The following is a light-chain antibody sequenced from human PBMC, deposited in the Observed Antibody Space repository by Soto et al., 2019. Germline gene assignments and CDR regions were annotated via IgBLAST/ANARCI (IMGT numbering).Light chain of an antibody. CDR1: QHMRNY. CDR3: QQNDNLPLT. CDR2: DAS. Sequence: DIQMTQSPSSLSASVGDRVTIPCQASQHMRNYVNWYQQKPGKDPMLLIYDASNLETGVPSRCSGSGSGTDFTFITCRQQLSVIATYCNQQNDNLPLTLGSGTKEDIK. V-gene: IGKV1-33*01. J-gene: IGKJ3*01.